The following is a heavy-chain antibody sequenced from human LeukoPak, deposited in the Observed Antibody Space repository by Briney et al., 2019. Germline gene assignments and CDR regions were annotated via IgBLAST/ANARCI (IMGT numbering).Heavy chain of an antibody. Sequence: SDTLSLTCGVSGGSISNTNWWTWVRQPLGKGLEWIGEVNLQGSTNYNPSLKSRVAISVDKSENHISLKLTSVTAADKAVYYCAREGGPYRPLDYSGQGTLVTVAS. V-gene: IGHV4-4*02. CDR3: AREGGPYRPLDY. CDR1: GGSISNTNW. J-gene: IGHJ4*02. CDR2: VNLQGST.